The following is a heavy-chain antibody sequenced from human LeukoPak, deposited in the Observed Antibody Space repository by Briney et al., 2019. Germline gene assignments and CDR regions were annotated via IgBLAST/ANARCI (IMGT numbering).Heavy chain of an antibody. V-gene: IGHV4-59*08. D-gene: IGHD5-24*01. CDR3: ARLRGYNYGSYFDY. CDR2: IYYSGST. CDR1: GGSISSYY. J-gene: IGHJ4*02. Sequence: PSETLSLTCTVSGGSISSYYWSWIRQPPGKGLEGIGYIYYSGSTNYNPSLKSRVTISVDTSKNQFSLKLSSVTAADTAVYYCARLRGYNYGSYFDYWGQGTLVTVSS.